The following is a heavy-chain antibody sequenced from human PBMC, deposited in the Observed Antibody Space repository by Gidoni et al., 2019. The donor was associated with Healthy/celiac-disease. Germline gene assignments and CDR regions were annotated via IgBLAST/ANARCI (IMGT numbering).Heavy chain of an antibody. J-gene: IGHJ6*02. CDR3: ARGMTPYYYYGMDV. D-gene: IGHD2-15*01. CDR1: GGSISSYY. Sequence: QVQLQESGPGLVKPSETLSLTCTVSGGSISSYYWSWIRQPPGKGLEWIGYIYYSGSTNYNPFLKSRVTISVDTSKNQFSLKLSSVTAADTAVYYCARGMTPYYYYGMDVWGQGTTVTVSS. CDR2: IYYSGST. V-gene: IGHV4-59*01.